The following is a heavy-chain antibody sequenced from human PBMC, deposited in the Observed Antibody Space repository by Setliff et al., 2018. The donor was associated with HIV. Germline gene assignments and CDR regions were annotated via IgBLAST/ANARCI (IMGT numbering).Heavy chain of an antibody. CDR2: ITNTGAT. J-gene: IGHJ5*02. V-gene: IGHV4-61*02. CDR1: GDSISNGNYY. Sequence: SETLSLTCTVSGDSISNGNYYWTWIRQPAGKALEWIGRITNTGATEYNPSLKSRVTISVDTSKNQFSLKLSSVTAADTAVYYCARQNWPWTMGPNWFDPWGQGTLVTVSS. CDR3: ARQNWPWTMGPNWFDP. D-gene: IGHD1-26*01.